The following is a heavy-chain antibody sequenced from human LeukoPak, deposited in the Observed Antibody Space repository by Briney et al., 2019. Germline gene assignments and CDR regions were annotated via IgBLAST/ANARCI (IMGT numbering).Heavy chain of an antibody. CDR2: ISGGGGST. Sequence: GGSLRLSWAVSGFSIGSYALSWVRQAPGKGLEWVSGISGGGGSTYYADSVKGRFTISRDNSKNTLYLQMNSLRAEDTAVYYCAKRVFYSNGGTDYWGQGTLVTVSS. CDR3: AKRVFYSNGGTDY. CDR1: GFSIGSYA. J-gene: IGHJ4*02. D-gene: IGHD6-25*01. V-gene: IGHV3-23*01.